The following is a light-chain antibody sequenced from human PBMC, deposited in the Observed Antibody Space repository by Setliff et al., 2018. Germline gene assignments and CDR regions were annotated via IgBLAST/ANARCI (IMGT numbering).Light chain of an antibody. Sequence: QSALTQPASVSGSPGQSITISCTGTSGDVGGYDYVSWYQQHPGKAPKLMIYDVSNRPSGVSNRFSGSKSGNTASLTISGLQAEGEADYYCGSYTSINALLYIFGTGTKVTVL. V-gene: IGLV2-14*01. CDR3: GSYTSINALLYI. J-gene: IGLJ1*01. CDR1: SGDVGGYDY. CDR2: DVS.